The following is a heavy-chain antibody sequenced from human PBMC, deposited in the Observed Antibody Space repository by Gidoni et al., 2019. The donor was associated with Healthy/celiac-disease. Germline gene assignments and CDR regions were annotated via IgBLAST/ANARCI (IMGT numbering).Heavy chain of an antibody. Sequence: EVQLVESGGGLVSPGGSLRLTCAASGFTCSVYDMNWVRQAPGKGLEWCSYISSSGSTIYYADSVKGRFTISRDNAKNSLYLQMNSLRAEDTAVYYCAREGFSYYYDSSGYYPFDYWGQGTLVTVSS. CDR1: GFTCSVYD. CDR3: AREGFSYYYDSSGYYPFDY. J-gene: IGHJ4*02. CDR2: ISSSGSTI. V-gene: IGHV3-48*03. D-gene: IGHD3-22*01.